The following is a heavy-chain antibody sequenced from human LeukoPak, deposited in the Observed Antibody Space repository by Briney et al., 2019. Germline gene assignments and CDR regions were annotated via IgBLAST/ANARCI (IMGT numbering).Heavy chain of an antibody. J-gene: IGHJ3*02. CDR3: ARGAIEVAATNAFDI. D-gene: IGHD5-24*01. CDR1: GYSFTNYW. V-gene: IGHV5-51*01. CDR2: IYPGDSDT. Sequence: GESLKISCKGSGYSFTNYWIGWVRQMPGKGLDWMGIIYPGDSDTRYSPSFQGQVTISVDKSINTAYLQRNSLTASDTAMYYCARGAIEVAATNAFDIWGQGTMVTVSS.